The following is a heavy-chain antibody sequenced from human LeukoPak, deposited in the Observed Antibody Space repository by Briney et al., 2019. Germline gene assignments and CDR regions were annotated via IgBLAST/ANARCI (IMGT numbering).Heavy chain of an antibody. J-gene: IGHJ4*02. CDR1: GFTFSSYA. CDR2: ISGSGGST. Sequence: GGSLRLSCAASGFTFSSYAMSWVRQAPGKGLEWVSAISGSGGSTYYADSVKGRFTISRDNSKNTLYLQMNSLGAEDTAVYYCAKAGGPMVRGVNGYFGYWGQGTLVTVSS. D-gene: IGHD3-10*01. CDR3: AKAGGPMVRGVNGYFGY. V-gene: IGHV3-23*01.